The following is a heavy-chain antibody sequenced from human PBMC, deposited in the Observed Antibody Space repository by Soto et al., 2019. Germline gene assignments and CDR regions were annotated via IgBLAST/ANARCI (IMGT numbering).Heavy chain of an antibody. CDR1: GFTFSSYG. CDR3: AKVVIVGATTPFDY. Sequence: EVQLLESGGGLVQPGGSLRLSCAASGFTFSSYGLNWVRQAPGKGLEWVSAISGSGGSTYYADSVKGRFTISRDNSKNTLYQQKNSLRADDTAVYYFAKVVIVGATTPFDYWGQGTLVTVSS. D-gene: IGHD1-26*01. CDR2: ISGSGGST. J-gene: IGHJ4*02. V-gene: IGHV3-23*01.